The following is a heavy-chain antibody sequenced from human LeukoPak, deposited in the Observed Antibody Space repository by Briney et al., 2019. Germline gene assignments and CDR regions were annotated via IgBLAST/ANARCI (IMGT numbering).Heavy chain of an antibody. Sequence: ASVKVSCKASGYTFTSYDINWVRQATGQGLEWMGWMNPNSGNTGYAQKLQGRVTMTRNTSISTAYMELSSLRSEDTAVYYCASPIVVDAFDIWGQGTMVTVSS. CDR3: ASPIVVDAFDI. D-gene: IGHD3-22*01. J-gene: IGHJ3*02. V-gene: IGHV1-8*01. CDR1: GYTFTSYD. CDR2: MNPNSGNT.